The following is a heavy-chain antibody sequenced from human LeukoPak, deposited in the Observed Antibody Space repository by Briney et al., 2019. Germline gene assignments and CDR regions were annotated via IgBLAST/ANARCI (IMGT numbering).Heavy chain of an antibody. CDR3: AREGRRDGYFWVWFDP. V-gene: IGHV6-1*01. D-gene: IGHD5-24*01. CDR1: GDSVSSNSAA. CDR2: TYYRSKWYN. Sequence: SQTLSLTCAISGDSVSSNSAAWNWIRQSPSRGLEWLGRTYYRSKWYNDYAVPVKGRITINPDTFQNQFSLHLISVTPEDTAVYYCAREGRRDGYFWVWFDPWGQGTLVTVSS. J-gene: IGHJ5*02.